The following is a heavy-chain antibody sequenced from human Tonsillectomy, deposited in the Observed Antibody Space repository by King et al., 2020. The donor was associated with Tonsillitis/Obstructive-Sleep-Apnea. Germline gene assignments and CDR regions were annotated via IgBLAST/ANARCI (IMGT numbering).Heavy chain of an antibody. J-gene: IGHJ4*02. D-gene: IGHD3-3*01. CDR1: GFTFGDYA. Sequence: VQLVESGGGLVQPGRSLRLSCTTSGFTFGDYAMSWVRQAPGKGLEWVGFIRSKTYSGTTEYAASVKGRFTISRDDSKSIAYLQMNSLKTDATALYYCTVGKAKNYYGFWSGSDCFDDWGQGTLVTVSS. V-gene: IGHV3-49*04. CDR2: IRSKTYSGTT. CDR3: TVGKAKNYYGFWSGSDCFDD.